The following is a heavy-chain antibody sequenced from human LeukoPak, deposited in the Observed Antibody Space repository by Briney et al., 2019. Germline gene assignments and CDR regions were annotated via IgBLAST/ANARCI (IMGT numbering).Heavy chain of an antibody. CDR2: MNPNSGNT. CDR1: GYTFTGYY. Sequence: ASVKVSCKASGYTFTGYYMHWVRQAPGQGLEWMGWMNPNSGNTGYAQKFQGRVTMTRNTSISTAYMELSSLRSEDTAVYYCAREDCSSTSCYTVVWFDPWGQGTLVTVSS. CDR3: AREDCSSTSCYTVVWFDP. V-gene: IGHV1-8*02. D-gene: IGHD2-2*02. J-gene: IGHJ5*02.